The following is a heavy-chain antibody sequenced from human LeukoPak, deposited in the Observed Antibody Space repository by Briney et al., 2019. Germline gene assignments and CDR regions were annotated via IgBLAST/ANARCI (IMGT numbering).Heavy chain of an antibody. CDR1: GGSISSYY. Sequence: SETLSLTCTVSGGSISSYYWSWIRQPAGKGLEWIGRIYTSGSTNYNPSLKSRVTMSVDTSKNQLSLKLSSVTAADTAVYYCARERIQLWSFDYWGQGTLVTVSS. D-gene: IGHD5-18*01. J-gene: IGHJ4*02. CDR3: ARERIQLWSFDY. V-gene: IGHV4-4*07. CDR2: IYTSGST.